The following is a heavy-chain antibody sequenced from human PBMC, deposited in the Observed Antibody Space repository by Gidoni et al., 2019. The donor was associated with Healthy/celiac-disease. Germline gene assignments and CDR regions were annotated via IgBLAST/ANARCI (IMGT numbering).Heavy chain of an antibody. V-gene: IGHV4-39*01. Sequence: QLQLQESGPGLVKPSETLSLTCTVPGGSITSNRSYWGWSRQPPGKGLEWIGSIYYSGSTYYNPSLKSRVTISVDTSKNQFSLKLSSVTAADTAVYYCARHGYITIFGVVNGMDVWGQGTTVTVSS. CDR1: GGSITSNRSY. CDR3: ARHGYITIFGVVNGMDV. CDR2: IYYSGST. D-gene: IGHD3-3*01. J-gene: IGHJ6*02.